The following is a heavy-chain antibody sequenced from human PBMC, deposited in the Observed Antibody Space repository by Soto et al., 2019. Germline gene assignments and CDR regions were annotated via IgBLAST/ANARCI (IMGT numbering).Heavy chain of an antibody. CDR2: ISYSGTT. CDR3: ARGRGYSYGLDP. CDR1: GDSISSNNIY. Sequence: SETLSLTCTVSGDSISSNNIYWSWIRQPPGEGLEWIGFISYSGTTSYSPSLKSRVAISLDTSKNQFSLSLSSVTAADTAVYYCARGRGYSYGLDPWGQGTLVTVLL. D-gene: IGHD5-18*01. J-gene: IGHJ5*02. V-gene: IGHV4-30-4*01.